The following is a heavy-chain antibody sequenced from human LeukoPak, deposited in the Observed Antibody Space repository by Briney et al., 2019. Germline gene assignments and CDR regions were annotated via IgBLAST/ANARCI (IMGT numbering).Heavy chain of an antibody. D-gene: IGHD2-2*01. CDR2: INPSGGST. CDR3: AGDPSPNPPRYCSSPRCYPDSFSDY. J-gene: IGHJ4*02. CDR1: GYTFTSYY. Sequence: GASVKVSCKASGYTFTSYYMHWVRQAPGQGLEWMGIINPSGGSTSYAQKFQGRVTMTRDTSTSTVYMELSSLRSEDTAVYYCAGDPSPNPPRYCSSPRCYPDSFSDYWGQGTLVTVSS. V-gene: IGHV1-46*01.